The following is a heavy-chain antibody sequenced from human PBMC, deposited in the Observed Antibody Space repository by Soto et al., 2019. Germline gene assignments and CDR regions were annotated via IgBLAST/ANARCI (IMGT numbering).Heavy chain of an antibody. CDR1: SGSISSSNW. D-gene: IGHD3-10*01. V-gene: IGHV4-4*02. Sequence: SETLSLTSAVSSGSISSSNWWSWVRQPPGKGLEWIGEIYHSGSTNYNPSLKSRVTISVDKSKNQFSLKLSSVTAADTAVYYCARRFMVRGLNWFDPWGQGTLVTVSS. CDR2: IYHSGST. J-gene: IGHJ5*02. CDR3: ARRFMVRGLNWFDP.